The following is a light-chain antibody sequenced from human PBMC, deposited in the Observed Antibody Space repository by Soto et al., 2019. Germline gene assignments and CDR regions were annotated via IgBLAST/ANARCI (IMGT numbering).Light chain of an antibody. CDR1: QSVSIN. Sequence: EIVMTQSPGTLSVSPGERATLSCRASQSVSINLAWYQQKPGQAPRLLIYGVSTRATGIQARFSGSESGTEFTLTISSLQSEDFAVYYCQQYNDWPCTFGPGTKVDIK. J-gene: IGKJ3*01. CDR2: GVS. V-gene: IGKV3-15*01. CDR3: QQYNDWPCT.